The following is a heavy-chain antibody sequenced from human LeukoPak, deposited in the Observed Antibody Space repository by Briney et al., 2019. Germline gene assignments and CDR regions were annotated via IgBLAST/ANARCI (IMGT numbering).Heavy chain of an antibody. V-gene: IGHV3-23*01. CDR1: GFTFSSYA. D-gene: IGHD6-6*01. CDR2: ISGSGGST. J-gene: IGHJ4*02. Sequence: GGSLRLSCAASGFTFSSYAMRWVRQAPGKGLEWVSAISGSGGSTYYADSVKGRFTISRDNSKSTLYLQMNSLRAEDTAVYYCAKENIAARPPRVIDYWGQGTLVTVSS. CDR3: AKENIAARPPRVIDY.